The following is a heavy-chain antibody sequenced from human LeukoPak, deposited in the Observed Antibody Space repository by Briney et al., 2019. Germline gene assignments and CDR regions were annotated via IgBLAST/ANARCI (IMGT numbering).Heavy chain of an antibody. D-gene: IGHD2-21*01. CDR3: AKDGGGNCYDPIDY. CDR2: ITDSGRSS. CDR1: GFTFSNYA. J-gene: IGHJ4*02. Sequence: GGSLRLSCAFSGFTFSNYAMSWVRQAPGKGLEWISGITDSGRSSYFADSVRGRFIISRDKSKNTLYLQMNSLRAEDTAIYFCAKDGGGNCYDPIDYWGQGILVTVSS. V-gene: IGHV3-23*01.